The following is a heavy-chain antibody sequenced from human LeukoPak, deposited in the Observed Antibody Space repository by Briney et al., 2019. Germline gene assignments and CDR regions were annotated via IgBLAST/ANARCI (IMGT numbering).Heavy chain of an antibody. CDR3: ARGALWFGELIGAFDI. V-gene: IGHV4-59*01. D-gene: IGHD3-10*01. J-gene: IGHJ3*02. CDR2: IYYSGST. Sequence: SETLSLTCTVSGGSISRYYWNWIRQPPGKGLEWIGYIYYSGSTNYNPSLKSRVTISVDTSKSQFSLKLTSVTAADTAVYYCARGALWFGELIGAFDIWGQGAMVTVSS. CDR1: GGSISRYY.